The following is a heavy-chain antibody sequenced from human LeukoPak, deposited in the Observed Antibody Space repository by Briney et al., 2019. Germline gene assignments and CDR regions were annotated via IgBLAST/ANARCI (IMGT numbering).Heavy chain of an antibody. CDR3: ARGHDFWSVYFDY. CDR1: GFTFSSYS. Sequence: GSLRLSCAASGFTFSSYSMNWVRQPPGKGLEWIGGINHSGSTNYNPSLKSRVTISVDTSKNQFSLKLSSVTAADTAVYYCARGHDFWSVYFDYWGQGTLVTVSS. J-gene: IGHJ4*02. V-gene: IGHV4-34*01. CDR2: INHSGST. D-gene: IGHD3-3*01.